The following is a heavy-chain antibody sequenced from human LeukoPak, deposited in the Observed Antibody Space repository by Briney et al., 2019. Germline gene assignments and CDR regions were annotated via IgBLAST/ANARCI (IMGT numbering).Heavy chain of an antibody. CDR1: GGSISSGDYY. CDR2: IYYSGST. CDR3: ARGAAEDYDYVWGSYRTVFDY. Sequence: PSQTLSLTCTVSGGSISSGDYYWSWIRQPPGKGLEWIGYIYYSGSTYYNPSLKSRVTISVDTSKNQSSLKLSSVTAADTAVYYCARGAAEDYDYVWGSYRTVFDYWGQGTLVTVSS. V-gene: IGHV4-30-4*01. D-gene: IGHD3-16*02. J-gene: IGHJ4*02.